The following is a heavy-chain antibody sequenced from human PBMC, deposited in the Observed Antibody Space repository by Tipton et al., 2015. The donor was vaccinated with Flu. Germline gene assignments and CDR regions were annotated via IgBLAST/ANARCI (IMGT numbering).Heavy chain of an antibody. CDR2: INHSGST. Sequence: GLVKPSETLSLTCAVYGGSFSGYYWSWIRQPPGKGLEWIGEINHSGSTNYNPSLKSRVTISVDTSKNQFPLKLSSVTAADTAVYYCARRLRRWLQLPYYFDYWGQGTLVTVSS. V-gene: IGHV4-34*01. CDR3: ARRLRRWLQLPYYFDY. CDR1: GGSFSGYY. J-gene: IGHJ4*02. D-gene: IGHD5-24*01.